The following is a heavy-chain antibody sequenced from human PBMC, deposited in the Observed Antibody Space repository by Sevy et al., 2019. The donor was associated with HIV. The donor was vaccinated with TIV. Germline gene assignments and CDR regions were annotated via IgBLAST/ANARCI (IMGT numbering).Heavy chain of an antibody. V-gene: IGHV1-24*01. D-gene: IGHD3-16*01. J-gene: IGHJ4*02. Sequence: ASVKVSCKVTGYTLTESSLHWVRQTSVKGLEWMGSFDPEDGETIYAQKFQGRITMTEDTSTDTAYMELSSLRSEDTAVYYCATTKDYGANSSYPFASWGQGTLVTASS. CDR2: FDPEDGET. CDR1: GYTLTESS. CDR3: ATTKDYGANSSYPFAS.